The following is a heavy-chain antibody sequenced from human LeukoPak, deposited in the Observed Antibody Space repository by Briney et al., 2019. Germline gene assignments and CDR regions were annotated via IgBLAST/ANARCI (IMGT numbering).Heavy chain of an antibody. Sequence: PSETLSLTCTVSGGSISSGGYYWSWIRQHPGKGLEWIGEINHSGSTNYNPSLKSRVTISVDTSKNQFSLKLSSVTAADTAVYYCARGGGIVVVPAAISAFDYWGQGTLVTVSS. J-gene: IGHJ4*02. D-gene: IGHD2-2*01. V-gene: IGHV4-39*07. CDR1: GGSISSGGYY. CDR2: INHSGST. CDR3: ARGGGIVVVPAAISAFDY.